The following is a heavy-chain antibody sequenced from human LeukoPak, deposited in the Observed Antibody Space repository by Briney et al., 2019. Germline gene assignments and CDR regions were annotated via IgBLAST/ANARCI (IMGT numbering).Heavy chain of an antibody. CDR2: ISSSGSTI. Sequence: GGSLRLSCAASGFTFSSYEMNWVRQAPGKGLEWVSYISSSGSTIYYADSAKGRFTISRDNAKNSLYLQMNSLRAEDTAVYYCARGSRGGYSYGYGYWGQGTLVTVSS. J-gene: IGHJ4*02. CDR1: GFTFSSYE. V-gene: IGHV3-48*03. CDR3: ARGSRGGYSYGYGY. D-gene: IGHD5-18*01.